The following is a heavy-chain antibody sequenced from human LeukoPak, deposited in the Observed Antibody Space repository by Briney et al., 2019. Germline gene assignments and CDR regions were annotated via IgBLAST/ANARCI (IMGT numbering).Heavy chain of an antibody. CDR2: ISDNSSII. Sequence: GGSLRLSYAASGFTFSSYSMNWVRQAPGKGLEWLSYISDNSSIIYYADSVNGRFTISRDNAKDSLYLQMNSLSAEDTAVYYCARGYSGTYPNVWGQGTMVTVSS. CDR3: ARGYSGTYPNV. J-gene: IGHJ3*01. D-gene: IGHD1-26*01. V-gene: IGHV3-48*04. CDR1: GFTFSSYS.